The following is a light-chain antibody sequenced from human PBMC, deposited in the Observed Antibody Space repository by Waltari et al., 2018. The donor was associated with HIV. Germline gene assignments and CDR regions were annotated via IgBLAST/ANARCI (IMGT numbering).Light chain of an antibody. CDR3: CSYAGSSWV. J-gene: IGLJ3*02. CDR1: CSAFGGYNY. CDR2: DVS. Sequence: QSALTQPRSVSGPPRQSVPIPCTGTCSAFGGYNYFSWHQQYPGKAPKLMIYDVSERPSGVPDRFSGSKSGNTASLTISGLQAEDETDYYCCSYAGSSWVFGGGTKLTVL. V-gene: IGLV2-11*01.